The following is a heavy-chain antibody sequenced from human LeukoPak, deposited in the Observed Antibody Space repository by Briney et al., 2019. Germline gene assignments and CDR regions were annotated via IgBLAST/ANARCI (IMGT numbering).Heavy chain of an antibody. Sequence: PGGSLRLSXAASGFTFSSYSMNWVRHAPGKGLEWVSSISSSSSYIDYADSVKGRFTISRDNAKNSLYLQMNSLRAEDTAVYYCARDLTYYDILTGYFSRFDFDYWGQGTLVTVSS. CDR1: GFTFSSYS. D-gene: IGHD3-9*01. CDR3: ARDLTYYDILTGYFSRFDFDY. J-gene: IGHJ4*02. CDR2: ISSSSSYI. V-gene: IGHV3-21*01.